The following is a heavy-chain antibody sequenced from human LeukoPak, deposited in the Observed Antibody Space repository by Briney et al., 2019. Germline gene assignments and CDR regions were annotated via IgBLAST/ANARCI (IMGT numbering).Heavy chain of an antibody. CDR3: ASLDTSMA. CDR1: GFTFSRNN. Sequence: GGSLRLSCAASGFTFSRNNMHWVRQAPGKGLEYVSSITGNGADTYYANSVKGRFTISRDNSKNMLYLQMGSLRTEDMGVYYCASLDTSMAWGQGTLVIVS. CDR2: ITGNGADT. J-gene: IGHJ5*02. D-gene: IGHD5-18*01. V-gene: IGHV3-64*01.